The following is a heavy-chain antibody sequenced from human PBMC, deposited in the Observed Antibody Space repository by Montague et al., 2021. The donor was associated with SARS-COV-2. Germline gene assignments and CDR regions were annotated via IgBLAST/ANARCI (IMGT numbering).Heavy chain of an antibody. J-gene: IGHJ6*02. Sequence: SETLSLTCSVYGGSFSGYYWSWIRQPPGKGLEWIGEINHSGSTTYNPSLKSRVTISVDTSKNQFSLKLSSVTAADTAVYYCARDDIVLEGVTEGMDVWGQGTLVTVSS. V-gene: IGHV4-34*01. D-gene: IGHD2-15*01. CDR2: INHSGST. CDR3: ARDDIVLEGVTEGMDV. CDR1: GGSFSGYY.